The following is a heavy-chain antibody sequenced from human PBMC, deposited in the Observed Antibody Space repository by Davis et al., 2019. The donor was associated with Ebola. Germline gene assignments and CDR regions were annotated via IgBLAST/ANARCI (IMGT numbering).Heavy chain of an antibody. Sequence: GGSLRLSCAASGFTFSSYAMSWVRQAPGKGLEWVSAISGSGGSTYYADSVKGRFTISRDNSKNTLYLQMNSLRAEDTAVYYCAKDLDYYGSGDRYYFDYWGQGTLVTVSS. J-gene: IGHJ4*02. V-gene: IGHV3-23*01. CDR3: AKDLDYYGSGDRYYFDY. D-gene: IGHD3-10*01. CDR2: ISGSGGST. CDR1: GFTFSSYA.